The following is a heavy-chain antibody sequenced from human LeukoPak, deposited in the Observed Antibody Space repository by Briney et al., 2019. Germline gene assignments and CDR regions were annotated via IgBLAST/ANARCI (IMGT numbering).Heavy chain of an antibody. D-gene: IGHD2-2*01. CDR3: ARLLGLKVVIPDNEAFDI. CDR2: INPGKSDT. CDR1: EYSFTTYW. Sequence: GESLKISCKGSEYSFTTYWIGWVRQMPGKGLEYMGIINPGKSDTRYSPSFQGQVTISADKSINTAYLQWGSLRASDTAIYYCARLLGLKVVIPDNEAFDIWGQGTMVTVSS. J-gene: IGHJ3*02. V-gene: IGHV5-51*01.